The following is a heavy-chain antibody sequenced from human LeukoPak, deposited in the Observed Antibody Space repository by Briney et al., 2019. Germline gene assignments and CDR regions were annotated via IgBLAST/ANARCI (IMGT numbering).Heavy chain of an antibody. CDR3: ARRARKRDDYGGFFDF. CDR1: GFTVSGNY. V-gene: IGHV3-53*01. D-gene: IGHD4-23*01. J-gene: IGHJ4*02. Sequence: GGSLRLSCAVSGFTVSGNYMSWVRQAPGKGLEWVSLIYSGGTTYYADSVKGRFTISRDNSKNTLYLQMNSLRAEDTAVYYCARRARKRDDYGGFFDFWGQGTLVTVSS. CDR2: IYSGGTT.